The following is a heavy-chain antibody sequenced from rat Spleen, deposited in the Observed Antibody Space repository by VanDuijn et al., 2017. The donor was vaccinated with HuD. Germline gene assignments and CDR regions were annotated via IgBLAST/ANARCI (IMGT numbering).Heavy chain of an antibody. CDR1: GFTFSNYG. V-gene: IGHV5-25*01. CDR2: ISYDGGST. CDR3: ARKYSGYNSHYFDY. Sequence: EVQLVESGGGLVQPGRSMKLSCAASGFTFSNYGMAWVRQAPKKGLEWVAYISYDGGSTYYRDSVKGRFTISRDNAKSTLYLQMDSLRSEDTATYYCARKYSGYNSHYFDYWGQGVMVTVSS. J-gene: IGHJ2*01. D-gene: IGHD1-9*01.